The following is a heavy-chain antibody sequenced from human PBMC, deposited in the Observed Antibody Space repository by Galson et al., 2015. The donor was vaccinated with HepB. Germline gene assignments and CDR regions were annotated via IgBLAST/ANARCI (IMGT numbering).Heavy chain of an antibody. CDR3: ARRFDSSGYARHAFDI. CDR1: GYRFTTYW. J-gene: IGHJ3*02. CDR2: IYPGDSDI. D-gene: IGHD3-22*01. Sequence: QSGAEVKKPGESLRISCKTSGYRFTTYWIGWVRQMPGKGLEWMGNIYPGDSDIRYSPSFQGQVTISADKSISTAYLQWSSLKASDTATYYCARRFDSSGYARHAFDIWGQGTMVTVSS. V-gene: IGHV5-51*01.